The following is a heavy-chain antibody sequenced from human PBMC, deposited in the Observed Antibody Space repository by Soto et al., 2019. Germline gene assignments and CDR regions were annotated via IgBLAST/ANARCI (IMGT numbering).Heavy chain of an antibody. Sequence: QVQLQESGPGLVKPSQTLSLTCTVSGGSISSGGYYWSWIRQHPGKGLEWIGYISYSGSTFYNPSLKSRVTISLDTSKNQFSLRLSSVTAADTAVYYCARGSAVGGFDYWGQGTLVTDSS. V-gene: IGHV4-31*03. CDR2: ISYSGST. CDR1: GGSISSGGYY. CDR3: ARGSAVGGFDY. D-gene: IGHD1-26*01. J-gene: IGHJ4*02.